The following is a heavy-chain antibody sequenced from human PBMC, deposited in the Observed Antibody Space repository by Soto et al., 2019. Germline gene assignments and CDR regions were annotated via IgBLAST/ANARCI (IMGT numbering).Heavy chain of an antibody. CDR2: IDYNGVT. CDR1: GASISSRDYY. V-gene: IGHV4-39*01. D-gene: IGHD2-2*01. Sequence: SETLSLTCSVSGASISSRDYYWGWIRQTPGKGLEWIGNIDYNGVTYYNPSLKSRVTVSKDTSKNQFSLKVASVAAADTAIYYCGRVMIGTSRHTDSDYWGQGTQVTVSS. CDR3: GRVMIGTSRHTDSDY. J-gene: IGHJ4*02.